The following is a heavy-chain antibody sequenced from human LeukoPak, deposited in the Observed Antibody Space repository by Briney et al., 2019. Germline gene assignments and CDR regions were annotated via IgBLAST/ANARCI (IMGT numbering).Heavy chain of an antibody. V-gene: IGHV3-30-3*01. J-gene: IGHJ4*02. CDR3: ARDSSDY. CDR2: ISYDGSKK. CDR1: GYTYSREA. Sequence: GGSLRVSCADSGYTYSREARKWVRQAPGKGLEWVAVISYDGSKKADSVKGRFTISRDNSKNTLYLQMTSLRAEDTAVYYCARDSSDYWGQGTLVTVSS.